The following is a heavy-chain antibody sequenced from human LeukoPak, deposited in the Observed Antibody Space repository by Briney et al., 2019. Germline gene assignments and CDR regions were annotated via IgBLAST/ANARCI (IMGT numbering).Heavy chain of an antibody. Sequence: GGSLRLSCAASGFTFSNYWMTWVREAPGKGLEWVANIRPDGSAQYYVDSVKGRVTISRDNAKNSVYLQMNSLRAEDTAVYYCARDYGDSYWGQGALVTVSS. V-gene: IGHV3-7*04. D-gene: IGHD4-17*01. CDR2: IRPDGSAQ. CDR3: ARDYGDSY. J-gene: IGHJ4*02. CDR1: GFTFSNYW.